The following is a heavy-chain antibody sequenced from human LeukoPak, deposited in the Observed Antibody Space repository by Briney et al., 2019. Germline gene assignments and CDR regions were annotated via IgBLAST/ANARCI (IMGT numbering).Heavy chain of an antibody. D-gene: IGHD6-13*01. Sequence: ASVKVSCKASGYTFTGYYMHWVRQAPGQGLEWMGWINPNSGGTNYAQKFQGRVTMTRDTSISTAYMELSRLRSDDTAVYYCARDRAAAGTDSDYWGQGTLVTVSS. V-gene: IGHV1-2*02. CDR3: ARDRAAAGTDSDY. J-gene: IGHJ4*02. CDR2: INPNSGGT. CDR1: GYTFTGYY.